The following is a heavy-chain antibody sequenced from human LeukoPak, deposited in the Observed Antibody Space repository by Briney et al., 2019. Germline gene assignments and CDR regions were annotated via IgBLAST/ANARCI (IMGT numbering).Heavy chain of an antibody. CDR1: GFTFTDYA. V-gene: IGHV1-2*02. Sequence: TGGSLRLSCAASGFTFTDYAIHWVRQAPGQGLEWMGWINPNSGGTNYAQKFQGRVTMTRDTSISTAYMELSRLRSDDTAVYYCARGDSYGDLDYWGQGTLVTVSS. J-gene: IGHJ4*02. CDR2: INPNSGGT. D-gene: IGHD4-17*01. CDR3: ARGDSYGDLDY.